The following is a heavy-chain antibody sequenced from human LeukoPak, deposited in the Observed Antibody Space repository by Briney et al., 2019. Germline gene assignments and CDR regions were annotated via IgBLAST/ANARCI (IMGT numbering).Heavy chain of an antibody. D-gene: IGHD1-1*01. V-gene: IGHV3-23*01. Sequence: GGSLRLSCAASGFTFSSYAMSWVRPAPGKGLEWVSAISGSGGSTYHADSVKGRFTISRDNSKNTLYLQMNSLRDEDTAVYYCANALGSPYYFDYWGQGTLVTVSS. CDR2: ISGSGGST. CDR3: ANALGSPYYFDY. J-gene: IGHJ4*02. CDR1: GFTFSSYA.